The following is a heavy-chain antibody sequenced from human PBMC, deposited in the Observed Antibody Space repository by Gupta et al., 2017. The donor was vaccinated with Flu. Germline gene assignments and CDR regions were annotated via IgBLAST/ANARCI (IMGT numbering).Heavy chain of an antibody. D-gene: IGHD2/OR15-2a*01. CDR3: AKDPFTYSPNICDS. Sequence: EVQLQESGGGLVQPGGSLRLSCGASGFIFSDYAMTWVRQAPGKGLEWLSSISGEGETTYYVDSVKGRFTISRDNSQNILFLQMNGLRAEDTAVYYCAKDPFTYSPNICDSWGQGTRVNVSS. J-gene: IGHJ4*02. CDR2: ISGEGETT. V-gene: IGHV3-23*01. CDR1: GFIFSDYA.